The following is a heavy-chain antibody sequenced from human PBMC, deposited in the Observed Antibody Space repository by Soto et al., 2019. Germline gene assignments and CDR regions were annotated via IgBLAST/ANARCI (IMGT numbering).Heavy chain of an antibody. CDR2: ISGSGGDT. J-gene: IGHJ3*02. Sequence: DVQLLESGGGLVQPGGSLRLSCAASGFTFSTYAVNWVRQAPGNGPEWVSVISGSGGDTKYADSVKGRFTISRDNSKNTLYLQMNSLRVEDTAVYYCARKFYYKSWNYHHDVFDMWGQGTMVTVS. D-gene: IGHD2-8*01. V-gene: IGHV3-23*01. CDR1: GFTFSTYA. CDR3: ARKFYYKSWNYHHDVFDM.